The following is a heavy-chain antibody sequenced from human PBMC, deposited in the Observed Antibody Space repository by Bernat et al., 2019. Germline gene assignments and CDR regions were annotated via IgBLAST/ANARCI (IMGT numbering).Heavy chain of an antibody. Sequence: EVQLVESGGGLVQPGGSLKLSCAVSGFTFSGAAIHWVRQASGKGLEWVGRIRSKANSTAEAYAASVKGRFTISRDDSKNTAYLQMNSLQTEDTAVYYCVRRRTDDSSGYFDYWGQGTLVTVSS. CDR2: IRSKANSTAE. V-gene: IGHV3-73*01. CDR1: GFTFSGAA. CDR3: VRRRTDDSSGYFDY. J-gene: IGHJ4*02. D-gene: IGHD3-22*01.